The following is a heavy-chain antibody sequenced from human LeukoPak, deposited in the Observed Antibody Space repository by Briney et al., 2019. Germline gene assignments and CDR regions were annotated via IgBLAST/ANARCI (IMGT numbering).Heavy chain of an antibody. D-gene: IGHD3-10*01. Sequence: GGSLRLSCVGSGFSFRSYGIHWVRQAPGKGLEWVAVISFDGSNKYYADSAKGRFTISRDNSKNTLYLQMNSPRAEDTAVYYCAKDWGSEFASGSSYLDYWGQGTLVTVSS. CDR3: AKDWGSEFASGSSYLDY. CDR2: ISFDGSNK. J-gene: IGHJ4*02. CDR1: GFSFRSYG. V-gene: IGHV3-30*18.